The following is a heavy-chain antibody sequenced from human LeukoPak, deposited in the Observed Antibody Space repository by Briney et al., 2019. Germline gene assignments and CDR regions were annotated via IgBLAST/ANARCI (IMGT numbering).Heavy chain of an antibody. J-gene: IGHJ3*02. D-gene: IGHD3-22*01. Sequence: SQTLSLTCTVSGGSISSGDYYWSWIRQPPGKGLEWIGYIYYSGSTNYNPSLKSRVTISVDTSKNQFSLKLSSVTAADTAVYYCARLESDSGYGSSYFLLESDAFDIWGQGTMVTVSS. CDR2: IYYSGST. CDR1: GGSISSGDYY. V-gene: IGHV4-61*08. CDR3: ARLESDSGYGSSYFLLESDAFDI.